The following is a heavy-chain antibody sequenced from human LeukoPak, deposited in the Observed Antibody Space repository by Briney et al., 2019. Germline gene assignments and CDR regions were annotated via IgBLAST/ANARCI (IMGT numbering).Heavy chain of an antibody. CDR2: IYHGGST. CDR1: GYSISSYYY. Sequence: SETLTLSCTVSGYSISSYYYRGWLRQPPGEGLGLIGSIYHGGSTYYKPSVKSRVTISVDTSKIQFSLKLSSVTAADTAVYYCARGYQLLSYYFDYWGQGTLVTVSS. V-gene: IGHV4-38-2*02. J-gene: IGHJ4*02. CDR3: ARGYQLLSYYFDY. D-gene: IGHD2-2*01.